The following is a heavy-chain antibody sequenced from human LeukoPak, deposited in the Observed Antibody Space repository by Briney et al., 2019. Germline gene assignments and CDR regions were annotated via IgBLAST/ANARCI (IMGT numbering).Heavy chain of an antibody. CDR1: GYTFTGYY. Sequence: ASVKVSCKDSGYTFTGYYMHLVRQAPGPGLEWVAWIDPTGGGSNNSQKFQGRVTMTRDTSISTAYMELSRLRSDDTAVYYCARAVAGDNWFDPWGQGTLVTVSS. CDR2: IDPTGGGS. CDR3: ARAVAGDNWFDP. V-gene: IGHV1-2*02. J-gene: IGHJ5*02. D-gene: IGHD6-19*01.